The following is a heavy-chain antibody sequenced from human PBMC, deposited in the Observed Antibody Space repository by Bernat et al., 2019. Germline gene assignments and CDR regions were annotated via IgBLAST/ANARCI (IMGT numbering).Heavy chain of an antibody. D-gene: IGHD2-15*01. J-gene: IGHJ4*02. V-gene: IGHV4-61*01. Sequence: QVQLQESGPGLVKPSETLSLTYTVSGGSVSSGSYYWSWIRQPPGKGLEWIGYIYYSGSTNYNPSLKSRVTISVDTSKNQFSLKLSSVTAADTAVYYCARGGGYCSGGSCYPTQYFDYWGQGTLVTVSS. CDR2: IYYSGST. CDR1: GGSVSSGSYY. CDR3: ARGGGYCSGGSCYPTQYFDY.